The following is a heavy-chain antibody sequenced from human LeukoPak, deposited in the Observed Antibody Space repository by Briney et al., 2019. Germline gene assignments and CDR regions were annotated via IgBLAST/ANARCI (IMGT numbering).Heavy chain of an antibody. CDR3: AKDINGYGDGNFDY. D-gene: IGHD4-17*01. V-gene: IGHV3-9*01. J-gene: IGHJ4*02. CDR2: ISWNSGSI. CDR1: GFTFDDYA. Sequence: PGGSLRLSCAASGFTFDDYAMHWVRQAPGKGLEWVSGISWNSGSIGYADSVKGRFTISRDNAKNSLYLQMNSLRAEDTALYYCAKDINGYGDGNFDYWGQGTLVTVSS.